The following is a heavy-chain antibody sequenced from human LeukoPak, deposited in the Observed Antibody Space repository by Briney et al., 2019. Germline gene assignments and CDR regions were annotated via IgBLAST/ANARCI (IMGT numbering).Heavy chain of an antibody. CDR3: ARGLWDSTGFDY. CDR2: IYYSGST. V-gene: IGHV4-31*03. Sequence: SETLSLTCNVSGGSISRGGYYWSWIRQHPGEGVEWIGYIYYSGSTYYNPSLKSRVTISVDTSKNQFSLKLSSVTAADTALYYCARGLWDSTGFDYWGQGTLVTVSS. J-gene: IGHJ4*02. CDR1: GGSISRGGYY. D-gene: IGHD2/OR15-2a*01.